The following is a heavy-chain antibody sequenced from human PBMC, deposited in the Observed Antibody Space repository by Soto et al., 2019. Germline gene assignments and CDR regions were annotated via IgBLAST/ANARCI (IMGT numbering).Heavy chain of an antibody. D-gene: IGHD6-13*01. CDR1: GGSISSSNW. J-gene: IGHJ6*02. CDR3: ARVRGEQQLVSYYYYYGMDV. Sequence: ASETLSLTCAVSGGSISSSNWWSWVRQPPGKGLEWIGEIYHSGSTNYNPSLKSRVTISVDKSKNQFSLKLSSVTAADTAVYYCARVRGEQQLVSYYYYYGMDVWGQGTTVTVSS. V-gene: IGHV4-4*02. CDR2: IYHSGST.